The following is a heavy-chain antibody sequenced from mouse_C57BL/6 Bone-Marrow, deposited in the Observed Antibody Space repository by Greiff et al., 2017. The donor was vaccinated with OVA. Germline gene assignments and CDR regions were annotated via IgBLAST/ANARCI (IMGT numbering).Heavy chain of an antibody. CDR1: GYTFTSYW. Sequence: QVQLQQPGAELVMPGASVKLSCKASGYTFTSYWMHWVKQRPGQGLEWIGEIDPSDSYTNYNQKFKGKSTLTVDKSSSPAYMQLSSLTSEDSAVYYCAREGYYYGSSPYFDYWGQGTTLTVSS. CDR2: IDPSDSYT. J-gene: IGHJ2*01. CDR3: AREGYYYGSSPYFDY. V-gene: IGHV1-69*01. D-gene: IGHD1-1*01.